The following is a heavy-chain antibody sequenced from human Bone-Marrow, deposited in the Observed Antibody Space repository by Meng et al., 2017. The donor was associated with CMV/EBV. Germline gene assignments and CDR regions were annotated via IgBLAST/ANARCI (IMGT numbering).Heavy chain of an antibody. CDR2: ISGSGSNI. V-gene: IGHV3-11*01. J-gene: IGHJ4*02. CDR3: ARTPDLVAGTGYFDY. CDR1: GFSFSGCC. D-gene: IGHD6-19*01. Sequence: AGFSFSGCCMSWIRKSPGKGLKWVSSISGSGSNINYVDSVKGRFTISRDNAKNSLYLQMKSLRAEDTAVYYCARTPDLVAGTGYFDYWGQGTLVTVSS.